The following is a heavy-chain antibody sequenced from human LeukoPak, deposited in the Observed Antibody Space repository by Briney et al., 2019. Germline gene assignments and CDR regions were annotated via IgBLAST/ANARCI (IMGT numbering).Heavy chain of an antibody. J-gene: IGHJ6*02. CDR1: GFTFSSYW. V-gene: IGHV3-74*01. CDR2: ISSDGSST. CDR3: AREPPGYYYGMDV. Sequence: SGGSLRLSCAASGFTFSSYWMHWVRHAPGEGLVWVSRISSDGSSTSYADSVKGRFTISRDNAKNTLYLQMNSLRAEDTAVYYCAREPPGYYYGMDVWGQGTTVTVSS.